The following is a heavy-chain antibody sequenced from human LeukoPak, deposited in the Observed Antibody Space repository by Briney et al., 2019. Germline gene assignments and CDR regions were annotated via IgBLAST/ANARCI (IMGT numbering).Heavy chain of an antibody. Sequence: GGSLRLSCAASGFTFSSYSMNWVRQAPGKGLEWVSYISSSSSTIYYADSVKGRFTISRDNAKNSLYLQMNSLRAEDTAVYYCARASIATAGTYYYYYYMDVWGKGTTVTVSS. CDR2: ISSSSSTI. J-gene: IGHJ6*03. V-gene: IGHV3-48*04. D-gene: IGHD6-13*01. CDR3: ARASIATAGTYYYYYYMDV. CDR1: GFTFSSYS.